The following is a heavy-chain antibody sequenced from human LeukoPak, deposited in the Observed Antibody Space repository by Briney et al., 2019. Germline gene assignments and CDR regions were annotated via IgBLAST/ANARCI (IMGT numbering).Heavy chain of an antibody. J-gene: IGHJ6*02. D-gene: IGHD3-10*01. CDR1: GYTFTGYY. V-gene: IGHV1-2*02. CDR2: INPNSGGT. CDR3: ARVRGYYGSGSYATGKNYYGMDV. Sequence: ASVKVSCKASGYTFTGYYMHWVRQAPGQGLEWMGWINPNSGGTNYAQKFQGRVTMTRDTSISTAYMELSRLRSDDTAVYNCARVRGYYGSGSYATGKNYYGMDVWGQGTTVTVSS.